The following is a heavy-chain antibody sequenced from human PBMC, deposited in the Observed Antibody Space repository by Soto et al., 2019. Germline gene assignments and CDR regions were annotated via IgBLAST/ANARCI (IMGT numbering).Heavy chain of an antibody. V-gene: IGHV4-31*03. CDR1: GGSISGEGYY. J-gene: IGHJ5*02. CDR2: IHYSGST. Sequence: QVQLQESGPGLVEPSQTLSLTCTVSGGSISGEGYYWSWIRQYSGRGLEWIGYIHYSGSTYYNPSLKRRVIISVATSKTQFFLNLSSVTASDSAVYNCAWARTATAGWTKWFDRWGQGTLGSVSS. CDR3: AWARTATAGWTKWFDR. D-gene: IGHD6-25*01.